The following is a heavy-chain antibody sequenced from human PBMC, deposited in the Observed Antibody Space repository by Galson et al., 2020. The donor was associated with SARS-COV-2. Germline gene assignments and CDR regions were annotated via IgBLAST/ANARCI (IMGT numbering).Heavy chain of an antibody. CDR2: MYYRGST. Sequence: SETLSLTCNVSGGSISSGGYYWSWIRQHPGQGLDWIRYMYYRGSTDYNPSLKSRVTISVATSKNQFSLKLSSVTAADTAVYYCARGASSGYFRWFDPWGQGTLVTVSS. J-gene: IGHJ5*02. D-gene: IGHD3-22*01. CDR3: ARGASSGYFRWFDP. V-gene: IGHV4-31*03. CDR1: GGSISSGGYY.